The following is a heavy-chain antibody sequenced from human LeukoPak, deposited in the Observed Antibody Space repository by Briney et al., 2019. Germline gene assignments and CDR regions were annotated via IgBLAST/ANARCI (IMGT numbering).Heavy chain of an antibody. J-gene: IGHJ4*02. V-gene: IGHV3-15*01. CDR3: TTGNWNDNPYFDH. CDR2: IKRKTDGGTT. D-gene: IGHD1-1*01. CDR1: GFTFSKAW. Sequence: AGGSLRLSCAASGFTFSKAWMSWVRQAPGKGLEWVGLIKRKTDGGTTDYAAPVKGRFIISRDDSKNTLYLQMNSLKTEDTAVYYCTTGNWNDNPYFDHWGQGTQVTVSS.